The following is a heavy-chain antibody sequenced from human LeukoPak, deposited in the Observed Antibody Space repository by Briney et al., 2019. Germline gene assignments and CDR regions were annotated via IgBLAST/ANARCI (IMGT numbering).Heavy chain of an antibody. V-gene: IGHV3-23*01. J-gene: IGHJ4*02. D-gene: IGHD4-17*01. CDR1: GFTFSSYA. Sequence: SGGSLRLSCAASGFTFSSYAMSWVRQAPGKGLEWVSAISGSGGSTYYADSVKGRFTISRDNSRNTLSLQMNSLRVDDTAVYYCARGFRSVTTWGYFDYWGQGALVTVSS. CDR2: ISGSGGST. CDR3: ARGFRSVTTWGYFDY.